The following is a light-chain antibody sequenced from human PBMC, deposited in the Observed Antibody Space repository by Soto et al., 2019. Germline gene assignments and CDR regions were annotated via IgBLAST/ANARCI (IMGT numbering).Light chain of an antibody. CDR2: DAS. Sequence: TQMTQSRSPLSASVGDSVPIPCRASQSLCNRLAWYQPKPGKAPKLLVYDASTLESGVPSRFSSSGSGTEFTLAYSSLQPDEFATFDCHQYSSASWTFGLGTKME. CDR1: QSLCNR. V-gene: IGKV1-5*01. J-gene: IGKJ1*01. CDR3: HQYSSASWT.